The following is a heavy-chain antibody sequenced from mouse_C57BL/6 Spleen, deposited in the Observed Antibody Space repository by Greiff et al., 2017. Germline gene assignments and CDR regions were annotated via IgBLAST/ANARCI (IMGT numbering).Heavy chain of an antibody. D-gene: IGHD1-1*01. CDR3: ARDYDYAMDY. Sequence: QVQLQQPGAELVKPGASVKLSCKASGYTFTSYWMHWVKQRPGQGLEWIGMIHPNSGSTNYNEKFKSKATLTVDKSSITAYMQLSSLTSEDSAVYYCARDYDYAMDYWGQGTSVTVSS. V-gene: IGHV1-64*01. CDR2: IHPNSGST. J-gene: IGHJ4*01. CDR1: GYTFTSYW.